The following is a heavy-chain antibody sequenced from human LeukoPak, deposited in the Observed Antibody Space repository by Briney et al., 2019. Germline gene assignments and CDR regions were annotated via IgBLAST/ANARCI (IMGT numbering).Heavy chain of an antibody. Sequence: GASVKVSCKASGYTFTGYYMHWVRQAPGQGLEWMGRINPNSGGTNYAQKFQGRVTMTRDTSISTAYMELSRLRSDDTAVYYCASGYIAASPDYYYYMDVWGKGTTVTVSS. CDR1: GYTFTGYY. CDR3: ASGYIAASPDYYYYMDV. V-gene: IGHV1-2*06. D-gene: IGHD6-13*01. CDR2: INPNSGGT. J-gene: IGHJ6*03.